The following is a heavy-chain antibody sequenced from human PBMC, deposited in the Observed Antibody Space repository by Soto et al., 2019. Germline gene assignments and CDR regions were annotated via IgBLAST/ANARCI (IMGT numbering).Heavy chain of an antibody. V-gene: IGHV1-2*04. CDR3: ARGGILRYFDWFPPFRDFDY. Sequence: QVQLVQSGAEVKKPGASVKVSCKASGYTFTGYYMHWVRQAPGQGLEWMGWINPNSGGTNYAQKFKGWVTMTRDTSISTSYMELSRLRSDDTAVYYCARGGILRYFDWFPPFRDFDYWGQGTLVTVSS. D-gene: IGHD3-9*01. CDR2: INPNSGGT. J-gene: IGHJ4*02. CDR1: GYTFTGYY.